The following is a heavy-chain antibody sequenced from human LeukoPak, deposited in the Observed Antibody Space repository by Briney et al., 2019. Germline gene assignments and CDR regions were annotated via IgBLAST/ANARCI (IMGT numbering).Heavy chain of an antibody. CDR3: ARSSIAARPPKWYFDL. CDR1: GGSFSGYY. Sequence: PSETLSLTCAVYGGSFSGYYWSWIRQPPGKGLEWIGEINHSGSTNYNPSLKSRVTISVDTSKKQFSLKLSSVTAADTAVYYCARSSIAARPPKWYFDLWGRGTLVTVSS. V-gene: IGHV4-34*01. D-gene: IGHD6-6*01. J-gene: IGHJ2*01. CDR2: INHSGST.